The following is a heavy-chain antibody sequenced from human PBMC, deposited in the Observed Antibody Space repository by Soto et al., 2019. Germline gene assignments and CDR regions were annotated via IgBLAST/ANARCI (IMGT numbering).Heavy chain of an antibody. CDR2: SYYSGST. J-gene: IGHJ6*02. Sequence: SETLSLTCTVSGGSISSYYWSWIRQPPGKGLEWIGNSYYSGSTNYNPSLKSRVTISVATSKNQFSLKLSSVTAADTAVYYCARDYPGDYYDISGYFRSTHNYGLDVWGQGTTGTVSS. CDR3: ARDYPGDYYDISGYFRSTHNYGLDV. D-gene: IGHD3-22*01. V-gene: IGHV4-59*01. CDR1: GGSISSYY.